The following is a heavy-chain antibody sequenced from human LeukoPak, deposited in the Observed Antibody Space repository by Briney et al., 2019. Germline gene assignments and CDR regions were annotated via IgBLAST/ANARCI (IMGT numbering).Heavy chain of an antibody. V-gene: IGHV3-9*03. CDR1: GFTFDDYA. CDR3: AKDLYRGEDTAMVTFDY. J-gene: IGHJ4*02. Sequence: GGSLRLSCAASGFTFDDYAMPWVRQAPGKGLEWFSSISWNSGTIGYADSVKGRFTISRDNAKNSLYLQMNSLRAEDMALYYCAKDLYRGEDTAMVTFDYWGQGTLVTVSS. CDR2: ISWNSGTI. D-gene: IGHD5-18*01.